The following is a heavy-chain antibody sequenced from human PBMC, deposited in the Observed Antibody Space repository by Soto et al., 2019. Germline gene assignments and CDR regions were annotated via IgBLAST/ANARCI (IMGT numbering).Heavy chain of an antibody. Sequence: GGSLRLSCAASGFTFSSYGMHWVRQAPGKGLEWVAFISHDGSNKYYGDSMKGRIAMSRDNSKSTLYLQMSSLRAEDTTVYYCTKRRNVLRFLEWSSGMEVWGQGTTVTVSS. CDR2: ISHDGSNK. CDR3: TKRRNVLRFLEWSSGMEV. CDR1: GFTFSSYG. D-gene: IGHD3-3*01. V-gene: IGHV3-30*18. J-gene: IGHJ6*02.